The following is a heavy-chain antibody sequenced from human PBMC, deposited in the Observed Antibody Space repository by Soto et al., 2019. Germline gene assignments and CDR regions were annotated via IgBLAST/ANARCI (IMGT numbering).Heavy chain of an antibody. CDR3: ASLKIFGVDTYYYGMDV. J-gene: IGHJ6*02. D-gene: IGHD3-3*01. Sequence: ASVKVSCKAPGGTFSSYAISWVRQAPGQGLEWMGGIIPIFGTANYAQKFQGRVTITADKSTSTAYMELSSLRSEDTAVYYCASLKIFGVDTYYYGMDVWGQGTTATVSS. CDR2: IIPIFGTA. V-gene: IGHV1-69*06. CDR1: GGTFSSYA.